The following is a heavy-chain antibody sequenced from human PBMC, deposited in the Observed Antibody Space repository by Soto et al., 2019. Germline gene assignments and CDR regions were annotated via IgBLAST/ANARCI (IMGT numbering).Heavy chain of an antibody. CDR3: ARGDMVRVVTQFDY. D-gene: IGHD3-10*01. J-gene: IGHJ4*02. V-gene: IGHV4-31*03. CDR2: IYYSGST. Sequence: QVQLQESGPGLVKPSQTLSLTCTVSGGSISSGGYYWSWIRQHPGKGLEWIGYIYYSGSTYYNPSLKRRVTISVDTSKNQSSRKLSSVTAAATAVYSCARGDMVRVVTQFDYWGQGTLVTVSS. CDR1: GGSISSGGYY.